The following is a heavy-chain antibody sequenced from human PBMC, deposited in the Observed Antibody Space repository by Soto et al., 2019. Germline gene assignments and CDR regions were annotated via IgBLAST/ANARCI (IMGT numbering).Heavy chain of an antibody. V-gene: IGHV3-9*01. CDR1: GFTFDDNA. CDR3: AISQDRGGRTTFIY. D-gene: IGHD3-16*01. J-gene: IGHJ4*02. CDR2: INWKSDI. Sequence: GGSLRLSCAVSGFTFDDNAMHWVRQAPEKGLEWVSGINWKSDIGYADSVRGRFTISRDNAENSLYLQMNSLRAEDTALYYCAISQDRGGRTTFIYWGQGTQVTVSS.